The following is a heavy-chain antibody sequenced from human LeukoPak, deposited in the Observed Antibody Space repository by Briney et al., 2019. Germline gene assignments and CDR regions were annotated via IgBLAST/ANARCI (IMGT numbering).Heavy chain of an antibody. CDR1: GFTFSSYA. CDR2: ISYDGSNK. V-gene: IGHV3-30*04. Sequence: GGSLRLSCAASGFTFSSYAMHWVRQAPGKGLEWVAVISYDGSNKYYADSVKGRFTISRDNSKNTLYLQMNSLRAEDTAVYYCARDGVNKTLHSYYYYGMDVWGQGTTVTVSS. D-gene: IGHD3-3*01. CDR3: ARDGVNKTLHSYYYYGMDV. J-gene: IGHJ6*02.